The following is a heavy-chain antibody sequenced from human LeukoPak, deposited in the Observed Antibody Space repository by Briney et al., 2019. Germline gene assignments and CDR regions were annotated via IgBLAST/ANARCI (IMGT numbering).Heavy chain of an antibody. Sequence: SETLSLTCAVYGGSFSGYYWSWIRQPPGKGLEWIGEINHSGSTYYNPSLKSRVTISVDTSKNQFSLKLSSVTAADTAVYYCAREPRGSGSFDYWDQGTLVTVSS. J-gene: IGHJ4*02. D-gene: IGHD3-10*01. CDR3: AREPRGSGSFDY. CDR2: INHSGST. V-gene: IGHV4-34*01. CDR1: GGSFSGYY.